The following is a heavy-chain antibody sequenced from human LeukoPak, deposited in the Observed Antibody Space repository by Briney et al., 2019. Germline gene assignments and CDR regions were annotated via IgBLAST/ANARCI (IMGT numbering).Heavy chain of an antibody. D-gene: IGHD3-22*01. CDR1: GGTFSSYG. V-gene: IGHV1-69*05. Sequence: ASVKVSCKASGGTFSSYGISWVRQAPGQGLEWMGTIIPIFATANYAQKFQGRVTITTDESTSTAYMELSSLRSEDTAVYYCAKTITYYSDNSAYPSFDYWGQGTLVTVSS. CDR2: IIPIFATA. CDR3: AKTITYYSDNSAYPSFDY. J-gene: IGHJ4*02.